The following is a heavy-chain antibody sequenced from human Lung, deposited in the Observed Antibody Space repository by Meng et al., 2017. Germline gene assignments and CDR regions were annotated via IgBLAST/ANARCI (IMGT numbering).Heavy chain of an antibody. CDR3: ARGPTTMAHDFDY. D-gene: IGHD4-11*01. Sequence: VHLVRWGEGLLSASGTLALSCVGSGGSFSVYDWGWIRQPPGKGLEWIGEINHSGSTNYNPSLESRATISVDTSQNNLSLKLSSVTAADSAVYYCARGPTTMAHDFDYWGQGTLVTVSS. CDR2: INHSGST. V-gene: IGHV4-34*01. J-gene: IGHJ4*02. CDR1: GGSFSVYD.